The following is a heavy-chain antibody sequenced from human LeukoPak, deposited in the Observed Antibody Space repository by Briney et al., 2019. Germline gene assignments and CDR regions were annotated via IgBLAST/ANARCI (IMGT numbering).Heavy chain of an antibody. D-gene: IGHD2-2*01. CDR1: GFTFSSYW. CDR3: AKVADYCSSTSCLRSWFDP. Sequence: PGGSQRLSCAASGFTFSSYWMSWVRQAPGKGLEWVANIKQDGSEKYFVDSVKGRSTISRDNAKNSLYLQMNSLRAEDTAVYYCAKVADYCSSTSCLRSWFDPWGQGTLVTVSS. V-gene: IGHV3-7*01. J-gene: IGHJ5*02. CDR2: IKQDGSEK.